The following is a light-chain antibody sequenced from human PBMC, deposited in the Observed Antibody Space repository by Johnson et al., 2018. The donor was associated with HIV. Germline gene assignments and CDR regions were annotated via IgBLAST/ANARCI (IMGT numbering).Light chain of an antibody. V-gene: IGLV1-51*01. Sequence: QSVLTQPPSVSAAPGQKVTISCSGSSSNVGSNSVSWYRHFPETAPKVLIYDNDKRPSGIPDRFSASQSGTSATLGITGLQTGDEADYYCATWDGRLSVYVFGTGTKVTVL. CDR1: SSNVGSNS. J-gene: IGLJ1*01. CDR2: DND. CDR3: ATWDGRLSVYV.